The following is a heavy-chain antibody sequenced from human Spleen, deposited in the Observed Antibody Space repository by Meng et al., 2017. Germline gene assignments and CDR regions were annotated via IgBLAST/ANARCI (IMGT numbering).Heavy chain of an antibody. CDR3: ARDFRVTFFGVLTALDY. D-gene: IGHD3-3*01. J-gene: IGHJ4*02. CDR1: GFTLSNYW. CDR2: IKQDGSEK. V-gene: IGHV3-7*01. Sequence: GESLKISCAASGFTLSNYWMSWVRQAPGKGLEWVANIKQDGSEKYYVDSVKGRFTISRDNAKKSLYLQMNSLSAEDTAVYYCARDFRVTFFGVLTALDYWGQGTLVTVSS.